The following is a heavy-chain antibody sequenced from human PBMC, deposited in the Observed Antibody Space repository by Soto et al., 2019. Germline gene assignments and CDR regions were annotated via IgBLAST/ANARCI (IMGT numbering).Heavy chain of an antibody. CDR1: GFTFSSYG. CDR2: IWYDGSNK. J-gene: IGHJ4*02. V-gene: IGHV3-33*01. CDR3: ARVYGGFDY. D-gene: IGHD4-17*01. Sequence: QVQLVESGGGVVQPGRSLRLSCAASGFTFSSYGMHWVRQAPGKGLEWVAVIWYDGSNKYYADSVKGRFSISRDNSKNTMYLQMNSRRAEDTAVYYCARVYGGFDYWGQGTLVTVSS.